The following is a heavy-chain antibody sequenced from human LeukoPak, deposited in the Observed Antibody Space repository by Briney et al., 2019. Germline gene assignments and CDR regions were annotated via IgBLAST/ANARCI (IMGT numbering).Heavy chain of an antibody. D-gene: IGHD6-19*01. CDR3: ARMAVAGTYYYYYGMDV. V-gene: IGHV1-2*02. J-gene: IGHJ6*02. CDR2: INPNSGGT. Sequence: ASVKVSCKASGYTFTGYYMHWVRQAPGQGLEGMGWINPNSGGTNYAQKFQGRVTMTRDTSISTAYMELSRLRSDDTAVYYCARMAVAGTYYYYYGMDVWGQGTTVTVSS. CDR1: GYTFTGYY.